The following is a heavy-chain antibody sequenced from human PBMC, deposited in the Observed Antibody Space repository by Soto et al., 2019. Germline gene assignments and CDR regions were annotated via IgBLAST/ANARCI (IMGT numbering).Heavy chain of an antibody. CDR1: GGSISSGGYS. D-gene: IGHD3-22*01. Sequence: SETLSLTCAVSGGSISSGGYSWSWIRQPPGKGLEWIGYIYHSGSTSYNPSLKSRVTISVDRSKNQFSLKLSSVTAADTAVYYCARGVYYYDSSGYYYDPYYFDYWGQGTLVTVSS. CDR3: ARGVYYYDSSGYYYDPYYFDY. J-gene: IGHJ4*02. V-gene: IGHV4-30-2*01. CDR2: IYHSGST.